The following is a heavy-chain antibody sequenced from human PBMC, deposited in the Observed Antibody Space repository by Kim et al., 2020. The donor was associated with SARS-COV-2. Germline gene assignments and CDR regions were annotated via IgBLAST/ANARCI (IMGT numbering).Heavy chain of an antibody. CDR3: ARVGVTIFGVAKGDWFDP. D-gene: IGHD3-3*01. Sequence: KSRVTISVDTSKNQFSLKLSSVTAADTAVYYCARVGVTIFGVAKGDWFDPWGQGTLVTVSS. J-gene: IGHJ5*02. V-gene: IGHV4-34*01.